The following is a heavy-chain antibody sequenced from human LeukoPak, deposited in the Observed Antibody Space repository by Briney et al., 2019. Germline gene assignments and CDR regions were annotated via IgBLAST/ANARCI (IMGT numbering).Heavy chain of an antibody. J-gene: IGHJ4*02. CDR2: ISSTGGSR. CDR1: EFAFSVYE. V-gene: IGHV3-48*03. Sequence: GGSLRLSCAASEFAFSVYEMYWVRQAPGKGLEWVSYISSTGGSRYYADSVKGRFTISRDDAKNSLYLQMNSLRGEDTAVYYCATLTVASSFDYWGQGALVTVSS. D-gene: IGHD6-19*01. CDR3: ATLTVASSFDY.